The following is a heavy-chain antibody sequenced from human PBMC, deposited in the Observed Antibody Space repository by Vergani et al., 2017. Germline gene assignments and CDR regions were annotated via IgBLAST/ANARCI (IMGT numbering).Heavy chain of an antibody. CDR2: IYLGGTT. Sequence: QVQLQESGPGLVKPSQTLSLTCTVSGGPISSGSYYWNWIRQTPGKGLEWIGYIYLGGTTTYNPSLESRVSLSADTSKNQFSLQLTSVTAADTAVYYCARGPSVVQGHYIYYYSYFMDVWGKGTTVTVSS. V-gene: IGHV4-61*01. D-gene: IGHD2-15*01. CDR3: ARGPSVVQGHYIYYYSYFMDV. CDR1: GGPISSGSYY. J-gene: IGHJ6*03.